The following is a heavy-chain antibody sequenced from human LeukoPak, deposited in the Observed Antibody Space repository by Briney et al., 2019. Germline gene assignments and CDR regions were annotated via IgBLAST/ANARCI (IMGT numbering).Heavy chain of an antibody. V-gene: IGHV4-59*08. CDR3: ARRRGGYDCHDY. CDR1: GGSISSYY. Sequence: SETLSLTCTVSGGSISSYYWSWIRQPPGKGLEWIGYIYYSGSTNYNPSLKSRVTISVDTSKNQFSLKLSSVTAADTAVYYCARRRGGYDCHDYWGQGTLVTVSS. CDR2: IYYSGST. D-gene: IGHD5-12*01. J-gene: IGHJ4*02.